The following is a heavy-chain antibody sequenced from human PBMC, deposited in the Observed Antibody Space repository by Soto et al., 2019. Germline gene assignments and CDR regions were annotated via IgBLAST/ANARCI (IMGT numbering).Heavy chain of an antibody. Sequence: SETLSLTCTVSGGSISSGRYYWSWIRQHTGKGLEWIGYIYYSGSTYYNPSLKSRVTISVDTSKNQFSLKLSSVTAADTAVYYCASSLVVAAAGGVVNTWNQIDYWGQGTLVTVSS. CDR1: GGSISSGRYY. D-gene: IGHD2-15*01. V-gene: IGHV4-31*03. CDR2: IYYSGST. J-gene: IGHJ4*02. CDR3: ASSLVVAAAGGVVNTWNQIDY.